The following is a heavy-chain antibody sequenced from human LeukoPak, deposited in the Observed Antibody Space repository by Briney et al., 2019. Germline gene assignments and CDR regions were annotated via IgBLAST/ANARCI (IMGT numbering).Heavy chain of an antibody. V-gene: IGHV4-59*08. Sequence: SETLSLTCTVSGGSISSYYWSWIRQPPGKGLEWIGHINYSGGTKYNPSLKSRVTISVDTPKNQFSLKLSSVTAADTAVYYCARYYYDSSGYSHGMDVWGQGTTVTVSS. CDR1: GGSISSYY. CDR2: INYSGGT. J-gene: IGHJ6*02. CDR3: ARYYYDSSGYSHGMDV. D-gene: IGHD3-22*01.